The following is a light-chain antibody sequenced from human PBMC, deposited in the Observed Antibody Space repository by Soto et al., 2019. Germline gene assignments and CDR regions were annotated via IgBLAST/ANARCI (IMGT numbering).Light chain of an antibody. CDR3: QQYGSSPRT. CDR2: AAS. V-gene: IGKV3-20*01. CDR1: QSISSSY. J-gene: IGKJ2*01. Sequence: QSISSSYLAWYQQRPGQAPRLLIYAASSRATGIPDRFSGGGSATDFTLTVSRLEPEDFAVYYCQQYGSSPRTFGQGTKVDIK.